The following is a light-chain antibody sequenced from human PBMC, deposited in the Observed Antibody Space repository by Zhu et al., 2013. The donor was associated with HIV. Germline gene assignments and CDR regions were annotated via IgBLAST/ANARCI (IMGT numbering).Light chain of an antibody. CDR3: AAWDDSLSGHVV. CDR2: SNN. CDR1: SSNIGGNY. V-gene: IGLV1-47*01. J-gene: IGLJ2*01. Sequence: QSVLTQPPSVSGTPGQRVTISCSGSSSNIGGNYVYWYQQLPGTTPKVLIYSNNQRPSGVPDRFSGSKSGTSASLAISGLRSEDEADYFCAAWDDSLSGHVVFGGGTKLTVL.